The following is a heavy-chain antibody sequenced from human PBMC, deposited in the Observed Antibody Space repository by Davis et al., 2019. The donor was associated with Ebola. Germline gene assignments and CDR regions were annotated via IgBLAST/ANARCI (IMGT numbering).Heavy chain of an antibody. CDR2: ISRNGVKT. CDR1: GFTFSTYA. Sequence: GGSLRLSCATSGFTFSTYAIHWIRQAPGKGLEWVSYISRNGVKTNYADSVKGRFTISRDNAKNSRYLQMNSLRAEDTAVYYCARGPGSLWGQGTLVTVSS. J-gene: IGHJ4*02. CDR3: ARGPGSL. D-gene: IGHD1-26*01. V-gene: IGHV3-48*04.